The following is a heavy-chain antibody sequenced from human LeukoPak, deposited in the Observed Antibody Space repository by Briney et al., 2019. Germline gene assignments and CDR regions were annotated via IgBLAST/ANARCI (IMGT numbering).Heavy chain of an antibody. CDR1: GFTFSSYE. J-gene: IGHJ4*02. Sequence: GGSLRLSCAASGFTFSSYEMNWVRQAPGTGLEWVSYISSSGSTIYYADSVKGRFTISRDNAKNSLYLQMNSLRAEDTAVYYCAREGYYFDYWGQGTLVTVSS. V-gene: IGHV3-48*03. CDR2: ISSSGSTI. CDR3: AREGYYFDY.